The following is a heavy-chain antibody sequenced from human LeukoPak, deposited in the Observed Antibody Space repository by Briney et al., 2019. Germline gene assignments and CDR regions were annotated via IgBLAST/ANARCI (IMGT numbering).Heavy chain of an antibody. D-gene: IGHD1-26*01. V-gene: IGHV3-30*04. CDR3: ASLIVGATRGGFSDY. J-gene: IGHJ4*02. Sequence: HPGGSLRLSCAASGFTFSSYAMHWVRQAPGKGLEWVAVISYDGSNKYYADSVKGRFTISRDNSKNTLYLQMNSLRAEDTAVYYCASLIVGATRGGFSDYWGQGTLVTVSS. CDR2: ISYDGSNK. CDR1: GFTFSSYA.